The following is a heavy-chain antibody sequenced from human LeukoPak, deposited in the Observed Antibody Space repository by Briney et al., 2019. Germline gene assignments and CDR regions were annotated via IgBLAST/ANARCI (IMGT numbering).Heavy chain of an antibody. D-gene: IGHD2-15*01. CDR1: GGSISSSSFF. Sequence: SETLSLTCTVSGGSISSSSFFWVWIRQPPGQGLEWIAAIHYSGKTHYNPSLNSRVTISADTSRNQFSLKLNSVTAADTAVYYCARLGHCSGGGSCHHDYWGQGTLVTVSS. CDR2: IHYSGKT. CDR3: ARLGHCSGGGSCHHDY. J-gene: IGHJ4*02. V-gene: IGHV4-39*01.